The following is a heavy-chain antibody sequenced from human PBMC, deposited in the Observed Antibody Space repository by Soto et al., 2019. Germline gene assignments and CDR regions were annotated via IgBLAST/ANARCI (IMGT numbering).Heavy chain of an antibody. D-gene: IGHD3-10*01. J-gene: IGHJ6*02. Sequence: ASVKVSCKASGYTFTGYYMHWVRQAPGQGLEWMGWINPNSGGTNYAQKFQGWVTMARDTSISTAYMELSRLRSDDTAVYYCARGGEGSIRRFTMVRGAGYYGMDVWG. V-gene: IGHV1-2*04. CDR3: ARGGEGSIRRFTMVRGAGYYGMDV. CDR2: INPNSGGT. CDR1: GYTFTGYY.